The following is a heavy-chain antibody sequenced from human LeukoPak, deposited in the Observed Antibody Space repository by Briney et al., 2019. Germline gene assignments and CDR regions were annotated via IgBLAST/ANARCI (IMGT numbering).Heavy chain of an antibody. Sequence: SETLSLTCTVSGGSISSGDYYWSWIRQPPGKGLEWIGYIYYSGSTYYNPSLKSRVTISVDTSKNQFSLKLCSVTAADTAVYYCARGGRWFGELLGFDYWGQGTLVTVSS. J-gene: IGHJ4*02. CDR2: IYYSGST. CDR1: GGSISSGDYY. V-gene: IGHV4-30-4*01. CDR3: ARGGRWFGELLGFDY. D-gene: IGHD3-10*01.